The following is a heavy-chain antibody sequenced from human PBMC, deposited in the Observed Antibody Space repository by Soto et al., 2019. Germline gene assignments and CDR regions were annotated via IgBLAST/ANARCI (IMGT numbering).Heavy chain of an antibody. Sequence: QVQLVQSGAEVKKPGSSVKVSCKASGGTFSNYALTWVRQAPGQGLEWMGGIIPIFGTPNYAQKFQGRVTITADESTTTAYMELSSLRSEDTAVYYCARGVTTFGVVTTYYYYGMDAWGQGTTVTVSS. J-gene: IGHJ6*02. D-gene: IGHD3-3*01. V-gene: IGHV1-69*12. CDR1: GGTFSNYA. CDR3: ARGVTTFGVVTTYYYYGMDA. CDR2: IIPIFGTP.